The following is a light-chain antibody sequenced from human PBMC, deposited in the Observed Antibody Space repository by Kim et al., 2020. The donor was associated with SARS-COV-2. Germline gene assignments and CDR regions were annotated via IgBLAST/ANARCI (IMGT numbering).Light chain of an antibody. CDR1: QDISSW. CDR2: AAF. Sequence: DIQMTQSPSSVSASIGDRVTITCRASQDISSWLAWYQQKPGKAPTLLIYAAFNLQSGVPSRFSGSGSGTDFTLTISSLQPEDFATYYFQQANSFPRTFGQGTKVDIK. V-gene: IGKV1-12*01. J-gene: IGKJ1*01. CDR3: QQANSFPRT.